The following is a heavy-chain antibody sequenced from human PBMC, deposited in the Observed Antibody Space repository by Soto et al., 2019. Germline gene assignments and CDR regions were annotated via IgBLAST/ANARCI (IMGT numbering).Heavy chain of an antibody. CDR3: ARGVGSDNNGYFPAAFDI. Sequence: QVQLQESGPGLAKPSQTVSLTCTVSGASLNSGEYYWTWIRQVPGKDLEWIGHIFNTGTIFSTSSLRSRVRMSIDTSDNAFSLNLESVTAADSAVYYCARGVGSDNNGYFPAAFDIWGHGTLVTVSA. V-gene: IGHV4-31*02. D-gene: IGHD3-22*01. J-gene: IGHJ3*02. CDR1: GASLNSGEYY. CDR2: IFNTGTI.